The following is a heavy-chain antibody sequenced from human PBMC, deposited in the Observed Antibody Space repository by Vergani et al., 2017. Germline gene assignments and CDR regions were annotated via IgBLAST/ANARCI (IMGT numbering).Heavy chain of an antibody. J-gene: IGHJ4*02. CDR1: GGSISSSSYY. Sequence: QLQLQESGPGLVKPSETLSLTCTVSGGSISSSSYYWGWIRQPPGKGLEWIGSIYYSGSTYYNPSLHGRVTISVDPSKNQFSLKLSSVTAADTAVYYCARDDSGYYPDYWGQGTLVTVSS. CDR3: ARDDSGYYPDY. V-gene: IGHV4-39*07. D-gene: IGHD3-22*01. CDR2: IYYSGST.